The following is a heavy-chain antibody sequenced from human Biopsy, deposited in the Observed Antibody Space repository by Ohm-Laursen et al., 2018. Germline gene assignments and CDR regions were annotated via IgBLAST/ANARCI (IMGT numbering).Heavy chain of an antibody. CDR3: ATKLTGYFHH. CDR2: NIPILGTG. V-gene: IGHV1-69*06. Sequence: SSVKVSCKASGDSFTSYAIDWVRQAPGQGLEWLGGNIPILGTGNYAQKVQDRVTVAADTSTSTDTMEPRSLRSDDTAVYYCATKLTGYFHHWGQGTLVIVSS. D-gene: IGHD3-9*01. CDR1: GDSFTSYA. J-gene: IGHJ1*01.